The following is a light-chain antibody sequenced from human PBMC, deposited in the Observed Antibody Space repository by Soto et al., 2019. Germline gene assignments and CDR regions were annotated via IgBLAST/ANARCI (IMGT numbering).Light chain of an antibody. V-gene: IGKV3-15*01. J-gene: IGKJ1*01. CDR1: QSVSSN. CDR2: GAS. Sequence: EIVMTQSTATLSVSPGQRANLSCRASQSVSSNLAWYQQKPGQAPRLLTYGASTRATGIPASFSGSGSVSEFTLTISSLQSEEFAVYYCQQYKSWPPLTFGEGTKVEIK. CDR3: QQYKSWPPLT.